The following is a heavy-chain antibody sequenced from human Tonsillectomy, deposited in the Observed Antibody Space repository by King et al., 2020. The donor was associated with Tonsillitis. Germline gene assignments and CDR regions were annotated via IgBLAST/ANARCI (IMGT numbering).Heavy chain of an antibody. J-gene: IGHJ2*01. CDR2: ISTYSGET. CDR1: GYTFTTYG. V-gene: IGHV1-18*04. CDR3: ARGQEDWFFDL. Sequence: QVQLVESGVDVKKPGASVKVSCKASGYTFTTYGINWVRQAPGQGLECMGWISTYSGETDYAQKFQGRFTLTTNTTTSTVYMELRSLRSDDTGVYYCARGQEDWFFDLWGRGTLVTVSS.